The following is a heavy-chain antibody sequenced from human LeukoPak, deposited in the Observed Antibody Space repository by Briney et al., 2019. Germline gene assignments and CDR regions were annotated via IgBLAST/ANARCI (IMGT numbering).Heavy chain of an antibody. Sequence: ASVKVSCKASGYTFTGYYMHWVRQAPGQGLEWMGWISAYNGNTNYAQKLQGRVTMTTDTSTSTAYMELRSLRSDDTAVYYCARGRRTTIGGVLFYFDYWGQGTLVTVPS. D-gene: IGHD3-16*01. CDR3: ARGRRTTIGGVLFYFDY. J-gene: IGHJ4*02. V-gene: IGHV1-18*04. CDR2: ISAYNGNT. CDR1: GYTFTGYY.